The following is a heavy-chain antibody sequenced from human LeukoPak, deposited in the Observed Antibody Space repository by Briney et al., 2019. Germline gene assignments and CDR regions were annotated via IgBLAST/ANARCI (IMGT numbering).Heavy chain of an antibody. CDR1: GFSVINAW. V-gene: IGHV3-15*05. D-gene: IGHD3-3*01. J-gene: IGHJ4*02. CDR3: LIFPGR. Sequence: GGSLSFSGAASGFSVINAWMSWVRQAPGQGLEWVGRIKSRADGGSTGYAAPVEGRFSISRDDSENTLYLQMNSLQIDDTALYYCLIFPGRWGQGALVTVSS. CDR2: IKSRADGGST.